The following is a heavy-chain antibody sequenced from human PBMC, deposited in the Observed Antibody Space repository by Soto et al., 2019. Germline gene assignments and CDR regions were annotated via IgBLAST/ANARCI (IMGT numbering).Heavy chain of an antibody. J-gene: IGHJ5*02. D-gene: IGHD6-19*01. V-gene: IGHV1-58*01. CDR1: GFTFTSSA. CDR2: IVVGSGNT. Sequence: ASVKVSCKASGFTFTSSAVQWARQARGQRLEWIGWIVVGSGNTNYAQEFQERVTITRDMSTSTAYMELSSLRSEDTAVYYCAADPSDSSGWFFDPWGQGTLVTVSS. CDR3: AADPSDSSGWFFDP.